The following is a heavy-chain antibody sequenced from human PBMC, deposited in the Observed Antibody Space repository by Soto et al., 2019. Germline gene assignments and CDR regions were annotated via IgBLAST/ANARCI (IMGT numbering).Heavy chain of an antibody. Sequence: GASVKVSCKASGYTFSSYDISWVRQATGQGLEWMGWMNPNSDNIDYAQKFQGRVTMTADKSTSTAYMELSSLRSEDTAVYYAVAGNGYDYYGMDVWGQGTTVTVSS. V-gene: IGHV1-8*02. D-gene: IGHD6-19*01. CDR2: MNPNSDNI. CDR1: GYTFSSYD. J-gene: IGHJ6*02. CDR3: VAGNGYDYYGMDV.